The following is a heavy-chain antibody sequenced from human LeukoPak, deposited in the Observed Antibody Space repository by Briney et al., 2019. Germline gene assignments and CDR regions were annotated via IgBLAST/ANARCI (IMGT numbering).Heavy chain of an antibody. CDR2: IKSQTEGETT. D-gene: IGHD1-20*01. CDR1: GFNFNHAT. J-gene: IGHJ4*02. CDR3: AGITAAFDF. Sequence: PGGSLRLSCAASGFNFNHATMTWVRQAPGKGLEWVGRIKSQTEGETTDYAAPVKGRFTISRDDSKNTLYLQMNSLKTEDTAVYYCAGITAAFDFWGQGTLVTVSS. V-gene: IGHV3-15*01.